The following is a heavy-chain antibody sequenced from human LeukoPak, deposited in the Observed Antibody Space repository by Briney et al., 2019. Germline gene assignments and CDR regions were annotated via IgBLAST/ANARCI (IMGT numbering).Heavy chain of an antibody. CDR1: GGSFSDYW. J-gene: IGHJ4*02. D-gene: IGHD5-18*01. Sequence: SETLSLTCAVYGGSFSDYWYAWIRQPPGKGLEWIGSIYYSGSTNYNPSLKSRVTISVDTSKNQFSLKLSSVTAADTALYYCARENGYRYDYWGQGTLVTVSS. V-gene: IGHV4-59*01. CDR3: ARENGYRYDY. CDR2: IYYSGST.